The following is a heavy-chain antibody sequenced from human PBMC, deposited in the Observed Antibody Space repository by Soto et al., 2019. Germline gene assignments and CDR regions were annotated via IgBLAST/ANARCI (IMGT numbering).Heavy chain of an antibody. D-gene: IGHD1-26*01. CDR1: GYTFTIYG. CDR3: ARDGSGSYPEYEYFQH. Sequence: ASVKVSCKASGYTFTIYGISWVRQAPGQGLEWMGWISAYNGNTNYAQKLQGRVTMTTDTSTSTAYMELRSLRSDDTAVYYCARDGSGSYPEYEYFQHWGQGTLVTVSS. J-gene: IGHJ1*01. CDR2: ISAYNGNT. V-gene: IGHV1-18*01.